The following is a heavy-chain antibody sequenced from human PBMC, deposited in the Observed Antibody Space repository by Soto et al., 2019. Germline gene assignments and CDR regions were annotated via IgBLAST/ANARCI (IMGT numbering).Heavy chain of an antibody. V-gene: IGHV3-23*01. Sequence: GGSLRLSCAASGFTFSSYAMSWVRQAPGKGLEWVSVISGSGGSTYYADSVKGRFTISRDNSKNTLYLQMNSLRVEDTAVYYCARRSSSWYFDYWGQGTLVTVSS. J-gene: IGHJ4*02. CDR1: GFTFSSYA. CDR2: ISGSGGST. CDR3: ARRSSSWYFDY. D-gene: IGHD6-13*01.